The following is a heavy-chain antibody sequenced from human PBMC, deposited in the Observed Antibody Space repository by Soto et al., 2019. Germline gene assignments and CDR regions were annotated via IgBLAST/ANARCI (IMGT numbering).Heavy chain of an antibody. CDR1: GGSISSYY. J-gene: IGHJ4*02. V-gene: IGHV4-59*01. CDR2: IYYSGST. D-gene: IGHD5-12*01. CDR3: AREGMARFDY. Sequence: PSETLSLTCTVSGGSISSYYWSWIRQPPGKGLEWIGYIYYSGSTNYNPSLKSRVSISVDTSKNQFSLMLSSVTAADTAVYYCAREGMARFDYWGQGTLVTVS.